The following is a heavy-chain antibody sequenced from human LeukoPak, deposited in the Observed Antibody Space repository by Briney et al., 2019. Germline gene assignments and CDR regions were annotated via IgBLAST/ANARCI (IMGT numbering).Heavy chain of an antibody. D-gene: IGHD5-24*01. CDR1: GFTFSNHG. J-gene: IGHJ4*02. CDR3: ARCAVRDGYDFDY. Sequence: GGSLRLSCAASGFTFSNHGMNWVRQAPGKGLEWVANIKQDGSEKYYVDSVKGRFTISRDNAKNSLYLQMNSLRAEDTAVYYCARCAVRDGYDFDYWGQGTLVTVSS. V-gene: IGHV3-7*01. CDR2: IKQDGSEK.